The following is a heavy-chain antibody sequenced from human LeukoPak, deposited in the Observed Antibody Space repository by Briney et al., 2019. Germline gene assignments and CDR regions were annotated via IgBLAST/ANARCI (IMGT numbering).Heavy chain of an antibody. J-gene: IGHJ4*02. CDR1: GFPFISYA. CDR2: ISYDGSNK. D-gene: IGHD3-3*02. V-gene: IGHV3-30-3*01. Sequence: PGGSLRLSCAASGFPFISYAMGWVRQPPGKGLEGVAVISYDGSNKYYTDSVRGRVTISRDNSKNTLYLQMNSLRAEDTAVYYCARDSGDQPIFEVVMLSYWGQGTLVTVSS. CDR3: ARDSGDQPIFEVVMLSY.